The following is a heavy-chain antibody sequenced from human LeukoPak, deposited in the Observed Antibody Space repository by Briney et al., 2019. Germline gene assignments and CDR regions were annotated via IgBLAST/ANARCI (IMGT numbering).Heavy chain of an antibody. Sequence: PGGSLRLSCAASGFTFSSYWMSWVRQAPGKGLEWVANIKQHGNEKYYVDSVKGRFTISRDNAKNSLYLQMNSLRAEDTAVYYCARDGSRVRGVIIHFDYWGQGTLVTVSS. V-gene: IGHV3-7*01. CDR2: IKQHGNEK. J-gene: IGHJ4*02. D-gene: IGHD3-10*01. CDR1: GFTFSSYW. CDR3: ARDGSRVRGVIIHFDY.